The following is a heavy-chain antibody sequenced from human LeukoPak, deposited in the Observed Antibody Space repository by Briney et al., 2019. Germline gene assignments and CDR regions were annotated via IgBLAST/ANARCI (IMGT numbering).Heavy chain of an antibody. CDR2: IKQDGSEK. D-gene: IGHD5-12*01. CDR1: GFTFTTYW. CDR3: ARGGGYAWDY. J-gene: IGHJ4*02. Sequence: GGSLKLSCAASGFTFTTYWMNWVRQAPGKGLEWVANIKQDGSEKYYVDSVKGRFTISRDNARNSLYLQMNSLRADDTAVYYCARGGGYAWDYWGQGTLVSVSS. V-gene: IGHV3-7*01.